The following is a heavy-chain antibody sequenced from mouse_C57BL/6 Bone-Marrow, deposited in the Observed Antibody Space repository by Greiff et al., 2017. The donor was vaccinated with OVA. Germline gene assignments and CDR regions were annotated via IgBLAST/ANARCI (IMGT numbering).Heavy chain of an antibody. D-gene: IGHD2-3*01. CDR2: IDPENGDT. CDR1: GFNIKDDY. J-gene: IGHJ1*03. Sequence: EVKLVESGAELVRPGASVKLSCTASGFNIKDDYMHWVKQRPEQGLEWIGWIDPENGDTEYASKFQGKATITADTSSNTAYLQLSSLTSEDTAVYYCTTSNGYYDWYFDVWGTGTTVTVSS. CDR3: TTSNGYYDWYFDV. V-gene: IGHV14-4*01.